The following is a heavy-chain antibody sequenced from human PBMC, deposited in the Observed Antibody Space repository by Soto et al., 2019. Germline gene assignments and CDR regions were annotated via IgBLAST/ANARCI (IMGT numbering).Heavy chain of an antibody. V-gene: IGHV5-10-1*01. D-gene: IGHD3-22*01. J-gene: IGHJ4*02. CDR3: ARQIYDSDTGPNFQYYFDS. Sequence: GESLKIPCKGSGYSFAGYWITWVRQKPGKGLEWMGRIDPSDSQTYYSPSFRGHVTISVTKSITTVFLQWSSLRASDTAMYYCARQIYDSDTGPNFQYYFDSWGQGTPVTVSS. CDR2: IDPSDSQT. CDR1: GYSFAGYW.